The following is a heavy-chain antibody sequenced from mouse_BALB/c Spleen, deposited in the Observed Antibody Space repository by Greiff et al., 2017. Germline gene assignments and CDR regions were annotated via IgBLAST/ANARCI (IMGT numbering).Heavy chain of an antibody. CDR3: ARHKKYGNYAYYFDY. V-gene: IGHV5-12-2*01. CDR2: ISNGGGST. D-gene: IGHD2-10*02. CDR1: GFTFSSYT. Sequence: EVKVEESGGGLVQPGGSLKLSCAASGFTFSSYTMSWVRQTPEKRLEWVAYISNGGGSTYYPDTVKGRFTISRDNAKNTLYLQMSSLKSEDTAMYYCARHKKYGNYAYYFDYWGQGTTLTVSS. J-gene: IGHJ2*01.